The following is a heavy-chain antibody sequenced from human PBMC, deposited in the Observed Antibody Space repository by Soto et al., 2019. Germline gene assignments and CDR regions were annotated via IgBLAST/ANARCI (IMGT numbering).Heavy chain of an antibody. V-gene: IGHV3-23*01. D-gene: IGHD2-15*01. CDR2: ISGRGGST. CDR1: EFTFSNYA. Sequence: GGSLRLSCAAPEFTFSNYAMGWVRQAPGKGLEWVSVISGRGGSTYYADSVKGRFTISRDNSKNTLYLQMNSLRADDTAVYYWAKAGGDCSGGSCYSGYFDYWGQGTLVTVSS. J-gene: IGHJ4*02. CDR3: AKAGGDCSGGSCYSGYFDY.